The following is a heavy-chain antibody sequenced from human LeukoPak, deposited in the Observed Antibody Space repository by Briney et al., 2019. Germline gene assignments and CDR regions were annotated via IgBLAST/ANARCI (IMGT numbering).Heavy chain of an antibody. CDR2: LSGRGEII. V-gene: IGHV3-11*01. J-gene: IGHJ5*02. CDR1: GFTFSDYY. Sequence: GGSLRLSCAASGFTFSDYYMSWVRQAPGKGLEWVSFLSGRGEIIYYADSVKGRFTISRDNAKNSLYLQMNSLRAEDTAVYHCARAGQNNWFDPWGQGTLVTVSS. CDR3: ARAGQNNWFDP.